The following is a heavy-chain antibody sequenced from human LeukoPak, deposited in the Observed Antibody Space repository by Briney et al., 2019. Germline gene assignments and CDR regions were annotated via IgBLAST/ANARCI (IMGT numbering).Heavy chain of an antibody. CDR3: ARESDRSGGSCYSSFDY. CDR2: IYYSGST. J-gene: IGHJ4*02. CDR1: GYSISTGHY. D-gene: IGHD2-15*01. Sequence: SETLSLTCTVSGYSISTGHYWGWIRQHPGKGLEWIGYIYYSGSTYYNPSLKSRVTISVDTSKNQFSLKLSSVTAADTAVYYCARESDRSGGSCYSSFDYWGQGTLVTVSS. V-gene: IGHV4-31*03.